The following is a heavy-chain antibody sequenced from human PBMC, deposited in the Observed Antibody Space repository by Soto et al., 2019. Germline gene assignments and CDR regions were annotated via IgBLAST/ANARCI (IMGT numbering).Heavy chain of an antibody. CDR3: AKDRTMVRRARGDWFDP. Sequence: PGGSLRLSCAASGFTFSSYAMSWVRQAPGKGLEWVSAISGSGGSTYYADSVKGRFTISRDNSKNTLYLQMNSLRAEDTAVYYCAKDRTMVRRARGDWFDPWGQGTLVTVSS. CDR1: GFTFSSYA. CDR2: ISGSGGST. V-gene: IGHV3-23*01. J-gene: IGHJ5*02. D-gene: IGHD3-10*01.